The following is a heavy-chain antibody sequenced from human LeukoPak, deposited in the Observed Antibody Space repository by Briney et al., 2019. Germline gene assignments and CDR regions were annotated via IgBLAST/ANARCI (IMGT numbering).Heavy chain of an antibody. Sequence: KSSETLSLTCSVSGVSVTNTSGYYWAWIRQSPVKRLAWIGSFYYRGNTYYNLSLKSRLTISVDTSKNQFSLKMSSVTATDTAIYYCARRRSDPGAFDIWGQGTQVTVSS. CDR3: ARRRSDPGAFDI. J-gene: IGHJ3*02. CDR2: FYYRGNT. CDR1: GVSVTNTSGYY. V-gene: IGHV4-39*01. D-gene: IGHD2-21*02.